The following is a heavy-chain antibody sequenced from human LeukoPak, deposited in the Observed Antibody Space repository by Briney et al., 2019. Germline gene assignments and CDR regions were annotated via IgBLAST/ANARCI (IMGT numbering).Heavy chain of an antibody. Sequence: KPSETLSLTCTVSGGSISSYYWSWIRQPAGKGLEWIGRIYSSGSTSYNPSLKSRVTMSVDTSKNQFSLNLSSLTAADTAFYYCARESYSSGWYKDYWGQGILVTVSS. D-gene: IGHD6-19*01. CDR2: IYSSGST. J-gene: IGHJ4*02. V-gene: IGHV4-4*07. CDR1: GGSISSYY. CDR3: ARESYSSGWYKDY.